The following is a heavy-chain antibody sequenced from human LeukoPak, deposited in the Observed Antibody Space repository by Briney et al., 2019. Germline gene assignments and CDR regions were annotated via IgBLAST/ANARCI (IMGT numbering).Heavy chain of an antibody. CDR3: GRAKYGMDV. Sequence: GGSLRLSCAASGFTFSSYAMHWVRQAPGKGLEWLSYIAVSSTYTSYADSVKGRFTISRDNARNSLYLQMNSLRAEDTAVYYCGRAKYGMDVWGQGTTVIVSS. V-gene: IGHV3-21*05. CDR2: IAVSSTYT. CDR1: GFTFSSYA. J-gene: IGHJ6*02.